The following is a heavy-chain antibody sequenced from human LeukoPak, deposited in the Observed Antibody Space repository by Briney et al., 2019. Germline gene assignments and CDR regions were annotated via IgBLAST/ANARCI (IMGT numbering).Heavy chain of an antibody. CDR1: GGSISSYY. Sequence: PSETLSLTCTVSGGSISSYYWSWLRQPPGKGLEWIGYIYYSGSTNYNPSLKSRVTISVDTSKNQFSLKLSSVTAADTAVYYCARGQQQPIYYYYGMDVWGQGTTVTVSS. CDR3: ARGQQQPIYYYYGMDV. D-gene: IGHD6-13*01. J-gene: IGHJ6*02. CDR2: IYYSGST. V-gene: IGHV4-59*01.